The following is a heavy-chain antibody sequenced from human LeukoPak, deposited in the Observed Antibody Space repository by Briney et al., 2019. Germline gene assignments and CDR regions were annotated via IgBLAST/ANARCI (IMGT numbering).Heavy chain of an antibody. V-gene: IGHV3-23*01. CDR1: GFTFSSSA. CDR2: ISGSGIFT. J-gene: IGHJ4*02. D-gene: IGHD1-26*01. Sequence: GGSLRLSCAASGFTFSSSAMNWVRQAPGKGLEWVSTISGSGIFTYYADSVKGRFTISRDNSKNTLFLQMNSLRAEDTAVYYCAKGHTNIVGTNGRYYFDYWGQGTLVTVSS. CDR3: AKGHTNIVGTNGRYYFDY.